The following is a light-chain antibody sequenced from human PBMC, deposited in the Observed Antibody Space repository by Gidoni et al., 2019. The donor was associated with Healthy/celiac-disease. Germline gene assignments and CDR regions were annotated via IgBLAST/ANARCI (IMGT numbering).Light chain of an antibody. CDR1: QSVSSY. CDR3: QQRSNWPLVT. J-gene: IGKJ4*01. V-gene: IGKV3-11*01. CDR2: DAS. Sequence: EIVLPPSPATLSLSPGERATLSCRASQSVSSYLAWYQQKPGQAPRLLIYDASNRATGIPARFSGSGSGTDFTLTISSLEPEDFAVYYCQQRSNWPLVTFGGGTKVEIK.